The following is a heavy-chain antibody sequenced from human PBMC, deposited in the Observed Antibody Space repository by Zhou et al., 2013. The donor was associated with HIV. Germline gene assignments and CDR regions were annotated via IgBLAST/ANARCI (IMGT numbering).Heavy chain of an antibody. Sequence: QVHLVQSGAEVKKPGTSVKVSCTASGDNADNYAISWVRQAPGQGLEWMGGIIPILGSTYSAQKFQGRVTITTDESSSTAYMELSGLTSEDTAVYYCARRAVWGSYRYLDYWGQGTLVTVSS. V-gene: IGHV1-69*05. J-gene: IGHJ4*02. CDR3: ARRAVWGSYRYLDY. D-gene: IGHD3-16*02. CDR2: IIPILGST. CDR1: GDNADNYA.